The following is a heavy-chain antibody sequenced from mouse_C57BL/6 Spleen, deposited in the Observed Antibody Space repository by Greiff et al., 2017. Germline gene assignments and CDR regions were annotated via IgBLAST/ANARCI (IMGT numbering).Heavy chain of an antibody. V-gene: IGHV1-82*01. D-gene: IGHD1-1*02. J-gene: IGHJ3*01. CDR2: IYPGDGDT. Sequence: VKLMESGPELVKPGASVKISCKASGYAFSSSWMNWVKQRPGKGLEWIGRIYPGDGDTNYNGKFKGKATLTADKSSSTAYMQRSSLTSEDSAVYFCAGATGGFAYWGQGTLVTVSA. CDR1: GYAFSSSW. CDR3: AGATGGFAY.